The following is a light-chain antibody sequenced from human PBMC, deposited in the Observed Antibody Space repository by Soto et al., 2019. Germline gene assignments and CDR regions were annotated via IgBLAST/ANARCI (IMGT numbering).Light chain of an antibody. CDR2: GAS. CDR3: QQIYRAPYT. CDR1: QNITNF. Sequence: IQMTQSPSSLSASVGDRVNITCRASQNITNFLNWYQQKPGKAPSLLIHGASSLHAGVPSTFSGTGFGTEFSLTIGSLAPGDFGTYFSQQIYRAPYTFGQVTRLEI. J-gene: IGKJ2*01. V-gene: IGKV1-39*01.